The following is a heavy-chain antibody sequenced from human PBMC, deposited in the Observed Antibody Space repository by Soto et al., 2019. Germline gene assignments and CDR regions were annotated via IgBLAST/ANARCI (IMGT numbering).Heavy chain of an antibody. J-gene: IGHJ2*01. Sequence: EVQLVESGGGLVQPEGSLRLSCAASGFTFSSYSMNWVRQAPGKGLEWVSYISSSSSTIYYADSVKGRFTISRDNAKNSLYLQMNSLRAEDTAVYYCASTFAAFPNWYFDLWGRGTLVTVSS. CDR2: ISSSSSTI. V-gene: IGHV3-48*01. CDR3: ASTFAAFPNWYFDL. D-gene: IGHD3-3*02. CDR1: GFTFSSYS.